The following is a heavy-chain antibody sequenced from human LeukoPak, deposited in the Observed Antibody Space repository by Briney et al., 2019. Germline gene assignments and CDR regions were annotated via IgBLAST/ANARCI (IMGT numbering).Heavy chain of an antibody. J-gene: IGHJ5*02. CDR2: IKSKTDGGTT. V-gene: IGHV3-15*01. Sequence: GGSLRLSCAASGFTFSNAWMSWVRQAPGKGLEWVGRIKSKTDGGTTDYAAPVKGRFTISRDDSKNTLYLQMNSLKTEDTAVYYCTALPYCSGGSCYTKWFDPRGQGTLVTVSS. CDR3: TALPYCSGGSCYTKWFDP. CDR1: GFTFSNAW. D-gene: IGHD2-15*01.